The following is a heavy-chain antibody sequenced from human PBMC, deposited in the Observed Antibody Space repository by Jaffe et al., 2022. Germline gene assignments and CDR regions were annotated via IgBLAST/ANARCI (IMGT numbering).Heavy chain of an antibody. J-gene: IGHJ6*03. V-gene: IGHV1-69*05. CDR2: IIPIFGTA. CDR1: GGTFSSYA. Sequence: QVQLVQSGAEVKKPGSSVKVSCKASGGTFSSYAISWVRQAPGQGLEWMGGIIPIFGTANYAQKFQGRVTITTDESTSTAYMELSSLRSEDTAVYYCTCSHDFLPPYYYYYMDVWGKGTTVTVSS. D-gene: IGHD3-3*01. CDR3: TCSHDFLPPYYYYYMDV.